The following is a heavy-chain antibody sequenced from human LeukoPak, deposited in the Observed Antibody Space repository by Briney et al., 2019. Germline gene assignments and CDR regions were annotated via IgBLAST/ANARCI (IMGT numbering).Heavy chain of an antibody. CDR2: IHHSGST. V-gene: IGHV4-34*01. Sequence: SETLTLTCAVYGGSFSGYYCSWIRQPPGKGLEWIGEIHHSGSTNYNPSLKSRVTISVDTSKNQCSLKLSSVTAADTAVYYCARKRGYSYGLHYYYYMDVWGKGTTVTVSS. CDR3: ARKRGYSYGLHYYYYMDV. D-gene: IGHD5-18*01. CDR1: GGSFSGYY. J-gene: IGHJ6*03.